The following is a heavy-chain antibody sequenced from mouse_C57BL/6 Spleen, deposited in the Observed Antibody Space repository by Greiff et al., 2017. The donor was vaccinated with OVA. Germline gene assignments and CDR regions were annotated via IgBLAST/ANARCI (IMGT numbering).Heavy chain of an antibody. Sequence: EVKLMESGGGLVKPGGSLKLSCAASGFTFSSYTMSWVRQTPEKRLEWVATISGGGNTYYPDSVKGRFTISRDNAKNTLYLQMSSLRSEDTALYYCARLLPYYAMDYWGQGTSVTVSS. CDR3: ARLLPYYAMDY. CDR2: ISGGGNT. J-gene: IGHJ4*01. D-gene: IGHD2-12*01. V-gene: IGHV5-9*01. CDR1: GFTFSSYT.